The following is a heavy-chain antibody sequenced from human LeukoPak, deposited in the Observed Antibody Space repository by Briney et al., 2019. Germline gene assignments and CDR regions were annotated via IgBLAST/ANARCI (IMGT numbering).Heavy chain of an antibody. J-gene: IGHJ4*02. CDR3: ARNIGSNYFDY. CDR2: IYPSDSDT. CDR1: GYSFTSYW. V-gene: IGHV5-51*01. Sequence: GESLKISCKGSGYSFTSYWIGWVRQMPGKGLEWMGIIYPSDSDTRHSPSFQGQVTISADKSTSTAYVQGSSLKASDTAMYYCARNIGSNYFDYWGQGTLVTVPS.